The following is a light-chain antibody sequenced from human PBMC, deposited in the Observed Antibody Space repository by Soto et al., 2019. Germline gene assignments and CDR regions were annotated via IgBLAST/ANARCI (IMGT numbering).Light chain of an antibody. V-gene: IGLV2-14*03. CDR1: ISDVGGYNY. J-gene: IGLJ2*01. CDR2: DVT. Sequence: QSALTQPASVSGSPGQSITISCTGTISDVGGYNYVFWYQQYPGKAPKLMIYDVTDRPSGVSNRFSGSKSGNTASLTISGLQAEDEADYYCSSYTSTGTLVFGGGTKVTVL. CDR3: SSYTSTGTLV.